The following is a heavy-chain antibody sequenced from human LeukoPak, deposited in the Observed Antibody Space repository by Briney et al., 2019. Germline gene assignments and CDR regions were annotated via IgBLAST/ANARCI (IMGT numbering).Heavy chain of an antibody. CDR2: IYSGGST. Sequence: GGSLRLSCAASGFTVSSNYMSWVRQAPGKGLEWVSVIYSGGSTYYADSVKGRFTISRDNSKNTLYLQMNSLRAEDTAVYYCARGSCSGGSCYQSYNWFDPWGQGTLVTVSS. D-gene: IGHD2-15*01. CDR1: GFTVSSNY. V-gene: IGHV3-66*01. J-gene: IGHJ5*02. CDR3: ARGSCSGGSCYQSYNWFDP.